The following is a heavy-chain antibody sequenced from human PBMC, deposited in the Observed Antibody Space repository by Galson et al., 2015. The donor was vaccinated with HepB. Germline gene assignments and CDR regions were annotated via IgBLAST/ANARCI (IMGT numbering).Heavy chain of an antibody. Sequence: SVKVSCKASGYTFTNYGISWVRQAPGQGLEWMGWISAYNGKTNCAQKFQGRVTMTRDTSITTAYMELSRLRSDDTAVYYCARGGAVGGPKFNWFDPWGQGTLVTVSS. J-gene: IGHJ5*02. V-gene: IGHV1-18*01. D-gene: IGHD2-15*01. CDR2: ISAYNGKT. CDR1: GYTFTNYG. CDR3: ARGGAVGGPKFNWFDP.